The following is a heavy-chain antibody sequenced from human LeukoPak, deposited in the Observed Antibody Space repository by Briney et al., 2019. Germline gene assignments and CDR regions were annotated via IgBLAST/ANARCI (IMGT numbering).Heavy chain of an antibody. CDR1: GYSFTNCW. CDR2: IYPGNSDT. Sequence: GEALQISCRASGYSFTNCWIGWVRQMPRKNLEWMGSIYPGNSDTRYSPSFQGQVTISADKSITTAYLQWSSLKASDTAMYYCARSFDCTTTSCYPFDYWGQGTLVTVPS. CDR3: ARSFDCTTTSCYPFDY. D-gene: IGHD2-2*01. V-gene: IGHV5-51*01. J-gene: IGHJ4*02.